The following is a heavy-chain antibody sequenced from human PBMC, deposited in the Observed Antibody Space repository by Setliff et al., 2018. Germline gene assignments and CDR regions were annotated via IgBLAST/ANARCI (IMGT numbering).Heavy chain of an antibody. J-gene: IGHJ6*03. CDR2: IFHSGDT. D-gene: IGHD2-2*02. Sequence: PSETLSLTCSVSGDSVTSHYWSWVRQPPGRGLEWIGYIFHSGDTNYNPSLKSRVTISFGTSKNQFSLKLTSVTAADTAVYYCARGHCSNTSSYRPDIDYYYYYIDVWGKGAKVTVSS. CDR1: GDSVTSHY. CDR3: ARGHCSNTSSYRPDIDYYYYYIDV. V-gene: IGHV4-59*02.